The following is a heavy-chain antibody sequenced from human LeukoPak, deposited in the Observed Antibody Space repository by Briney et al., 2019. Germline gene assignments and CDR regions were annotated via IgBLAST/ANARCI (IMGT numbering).Heavy chain of an antibody. V-gene: IGHV3-7*01. CDR3: TRDFVF. CDR1: GFAFSTYW. D-gene: IGHD3-3*01. CDR2: INQDGSVK. J-gene: IGHJ4*02. Sequence: PGGSLRLFCAASGFAFSTYWMGWVRQAPGKGVGWVGHINQDGSVKHYVDPVRGRFTISRDNARNSVYLQMNALRVEHTAVYYCTRDFVFWGQGTLVTASS.